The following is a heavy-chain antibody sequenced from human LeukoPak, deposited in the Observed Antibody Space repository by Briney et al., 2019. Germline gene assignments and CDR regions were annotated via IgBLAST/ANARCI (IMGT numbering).Heavy chain of an antibody. CDR1: GGSFSNYY. CDR3: ARVTYGGGIAVAGTGFDY. J-gene: IGHJ4*02. CDR2: INHSGST. V-gene: IGHV4-34*01. Sequence: SETLSLTCAVYGGSFSNYYWTWIRQPPGKGLEWIGEINHSGSTNYNPSLKSRVTISVDTSKNQFSLKLSSVTAADTAVYYCARVTYGGGIAVAGTGFDYWGQGTLVTVSS. D-gene: IGHD6-19*01.